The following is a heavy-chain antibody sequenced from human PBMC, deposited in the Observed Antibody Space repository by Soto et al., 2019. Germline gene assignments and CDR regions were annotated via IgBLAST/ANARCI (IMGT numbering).Heavy chain of an antibody. CDR3: ARDIYSYGSGGTRDI. V-gene: IGHV3-30-3*01. Sequence: QAHLMESGGGVVQPGRSLRLSCVASGFSFSSQAMHWVRQAPGKGLEWVAAISNDGNRQLYADSVKDRFTITRDNSWNTLYLQMNKLRTEYTGVYFCARDIYSYGSGGTRDIWGQGTMVTVSS. J-gene: IGHJ3*02. CDR2: ISNDGNRQ. D-gene: IGHD5-18*01. CDR1: GFSFSSQA.